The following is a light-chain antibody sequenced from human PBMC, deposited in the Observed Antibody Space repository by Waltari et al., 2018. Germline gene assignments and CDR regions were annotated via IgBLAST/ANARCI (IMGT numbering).Light chain of an antibody. J-gene: IGKJ3*01. V-gene: IGKV3-20*01. CDR2: ETS. CDR3: QHYSRSAT. CDR1: QSLNQKS. Sequence: EIVLTPSPGTLSSSPGETLNISCRSSQSLNQKSLAWYRHKPGQAPRLLMYETSVTATGIPDRFSGSGSGTDFTLTISRLEPEDFAVYYCQHYSRSATFGPGTKVEMK.